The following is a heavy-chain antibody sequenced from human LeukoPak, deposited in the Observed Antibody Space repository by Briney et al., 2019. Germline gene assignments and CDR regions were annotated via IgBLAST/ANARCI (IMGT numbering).Heavy chain of an antibody. CDR1: GFTFSSSA. CDR3: ARCYTYGTTWFGGLDV. D-gene: IGHD3-10*01. Sequence: GGSLRLSCATSGFTFSSSAMTWVRQVLGKGLEWVSTTGVSGSYYADSVKGRFTISRDNSKNTLYLQMNSLRAEDTAVYYCARCYTYGTTWFGGLDVWGQGTTVTVSS. V-gene: IGHV3-23*01. J-gene: IGHJ6*02. CDR2: TGVSGS.